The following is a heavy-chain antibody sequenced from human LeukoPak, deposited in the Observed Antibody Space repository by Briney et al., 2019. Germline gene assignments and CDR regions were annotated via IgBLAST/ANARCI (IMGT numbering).Heavy chain of an antibody. D-gene: IGHD2-2*01. Sequence: SVKVSCKASGGTFISYAISWVRQAPGQGLEWMGGIIPIFGTANYAQKFQGRVTITADESTSTAYMELSSLRSEDTAVYYCASARRTVCTSCYFPDYWGQGTLVTVSS. J-gene: IGHJ4*02. CDR3: ASARRTVCTSCYFPDY. CDR2: IIPIFGTA. V-gene: IGHV1-69*01. CDR1: GGTFISYA.